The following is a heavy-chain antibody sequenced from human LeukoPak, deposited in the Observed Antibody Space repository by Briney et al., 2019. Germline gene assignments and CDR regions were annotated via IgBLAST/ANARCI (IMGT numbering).Heavy chain of an antibody. CDR3: ARVDPGSYLMFYYVDF. CDR1: GFTFTTYW. CDR2: IQQDGTEK. Sequence: PGGSLRLSCAASGFTFTTYWMSWVRQAPGKGLEWVANIQQDGTEKYYVDSVKGRFTISRDNAKNSLYLQMNSLRAEDTAVYYCARVDPGSYLMFYYVDFWGQGTLVTVSS. J-gene: IGHJ4*02. V-gene: IGHV3-7*04. D-gene: IGHD3-10*01.